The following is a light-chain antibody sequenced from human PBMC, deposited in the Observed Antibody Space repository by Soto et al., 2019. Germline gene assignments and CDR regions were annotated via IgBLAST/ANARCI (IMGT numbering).Light chain of an antibody. J-gene: IGKJ2*01. V-gene: IGKV1-39*01. CDR2: AAS. CDR3: QQSYSTPYT. Sequence: DIQMTQSPSSLSASVGVRVAITCRASQNISSYLHWYQQKPGNAPNLLIYAASSLQTGVPSRFSGSGSGTDFTLSISSLQPEDFATYYCQQSYSTPYTFGQGTKLEIK. CDR1: QNISSY.